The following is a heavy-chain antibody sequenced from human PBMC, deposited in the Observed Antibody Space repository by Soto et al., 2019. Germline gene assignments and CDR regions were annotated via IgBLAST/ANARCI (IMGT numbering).Heavy chain of an antibody. Sequence: ASVRGSCKASGYTFTSYGISWVRQAPGQGLEWMGWISAYNGNTNYAQKLQGRVTMTTDTSTSTAYMELRSLRSDDTAVYYCAREYDFWGGNNWFDPWGQGTLVTVSS. J-gene: IGHJ5*02. V-gene: IGHV1-18*01. CDR2: ISAYNGNT. CDR3: AREYDFWGGNNWFDP. CDR1: GYTFTSYG. D-gene: IGHD3-3*01.